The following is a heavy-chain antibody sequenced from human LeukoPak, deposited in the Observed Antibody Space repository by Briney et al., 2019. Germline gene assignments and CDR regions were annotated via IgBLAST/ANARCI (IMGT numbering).Heavy chain of an antibody. V-gene: IGHV4-59*02. CDR2: ISYSGST. J-gene: IGHJ3*02. CDR1: GDSVSIYY. Sequence: SEALSLTCTVSGDSVSIYYWSWIRQPPGKGLEWIGYISYSGSTDCNPSLKSRVTISVDTSKNQFSLKLSSVTAADTAVYYCTRDNGGDWYAFDIWGQGTVVTVSS. D-gene: IGHD2-21*02. CDR3: TRDNGGDWYAFDI.